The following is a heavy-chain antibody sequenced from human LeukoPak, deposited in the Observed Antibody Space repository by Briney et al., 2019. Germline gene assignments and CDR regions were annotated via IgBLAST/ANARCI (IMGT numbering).Heavy chain of an antibody. J-gene: IGHJ4*02. CDR3: TRELGGSYNDF. CDR1: GYTFTGSY. D-gene: IGHD1-26*01. Sequence: GASVKVSCKASGYTFTGSYMHWVRQAPGQGLEWMGVSNPTGGRTTYAQEFQGRISMTRDTSTSTVYMELSSLKSEDTAMYYCTRELGGSYNDFWGQGTLVTVSS. CDR2: SNPTGGRT. V-gene: IGHV1-46*01.